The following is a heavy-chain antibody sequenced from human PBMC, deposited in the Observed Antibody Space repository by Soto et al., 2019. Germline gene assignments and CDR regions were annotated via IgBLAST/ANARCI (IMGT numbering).Heavy chain of an antibody. CDR3: ARGLSIAARLPGY. CDR1: GGSFSGYY. J-gene: IGHJ4*02. CDR2: INHSGST. V-gene: IGHV4-34*01. D-gene: IGHD6-6*01. Sequence: QVQLQQWGAGLLKPSETLSLTCAVYGGSFSGYYWSWIRQPPGKGLEWIGEINHSGSTNYNPSLNSRVTISVDTAKTQCSLELSSVTAADTAVYYCARGLSIAARLPGYGGQGTLVTVSS.